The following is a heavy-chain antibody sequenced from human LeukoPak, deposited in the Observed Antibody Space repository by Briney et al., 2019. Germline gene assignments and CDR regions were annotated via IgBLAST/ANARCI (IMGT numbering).Heavy chain of an antibody. CDR1: DDSISSYNW. J-gene: IGHJ5*02. CDR2: IYHSGTT. CDR3: ARSPSGSSSRWFDP. Sequence: TLSLTCAVSDDSISSYNWWSWVRQPPGKGLEWIGEIYHSGTTNYNPSLKSRVTISVDTSKNQFSLKLSSVTAADTAVYYCARSPSGSSSRWFDPWGQGTLVTVSS. D-gene: IGHD1-26*01. V-gene: IGHV4-4*02.